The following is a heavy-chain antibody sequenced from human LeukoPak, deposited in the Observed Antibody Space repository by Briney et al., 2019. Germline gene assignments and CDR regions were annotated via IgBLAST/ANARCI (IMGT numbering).Heavy chain of an antibody. CDR2: IGTTSGAI. D-gene: IGHD3/OR15-3a*01. Sequence: GGSLRPSCAASGFTFNAFGMNWVRQAPGKGLEWVSYIGTTSGAIYYADSVKGRFTISRDSAKNSPYLQMNSLRAEDTAVYYCARGFWTGVEYWGQGALVTVSS. V-gene: IGHV3-48*01. CDR1: GFTFNAFG. J-gene: IGHJ4*02. CDR3: ARGFWTGVEY.